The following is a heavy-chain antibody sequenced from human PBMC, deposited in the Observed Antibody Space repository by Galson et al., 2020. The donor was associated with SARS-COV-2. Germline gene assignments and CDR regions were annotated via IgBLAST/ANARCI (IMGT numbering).Heavy chain of an antibody. D-gene: IGHD6-6*01. V-gene: IGHV5-51*01. CDR2: IYPGDSDT. J-gene: IGHJ5*02. Sequence: KIGESLKISCKGSGYSFTSYWIGWVRQMPGKGLEWMGIIYPGDSDTRYSPSFQGQVTISADKSISTAYLQWSSLKASDTAMYYCARLLGWIAARRGGWFDPWCQRTLVTVSS. CDR1: GYSFTSYW. CDR3: ARLLGWIAARRGGWFDP.